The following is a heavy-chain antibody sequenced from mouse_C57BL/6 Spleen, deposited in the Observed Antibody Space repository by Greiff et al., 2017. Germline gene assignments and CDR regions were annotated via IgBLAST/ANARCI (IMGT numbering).Heavy chain of an antibody. CDR3: TKSNYPYYYAMDY. D-gene: IGHD2-5*01. CDR2: LDPENGDT. Sequence: EVQLQQSGAELVRPGASVKLSCTASGFNIKDDYMHWVKQRPEQGLEWIGWLDPENGDTEYASKFQGKATITADTSSNTAYLQLSSLTSEYTAVYYCTKSNYPYYYAMDYWGQGTSVTVSS. V-gene: IGHV14-4*01. J-gene: IGHJ4*01. CDR1: GFNIKDDY.